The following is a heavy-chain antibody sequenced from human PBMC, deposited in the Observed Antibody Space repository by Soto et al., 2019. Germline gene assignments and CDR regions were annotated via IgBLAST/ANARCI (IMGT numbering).Heavy chain of an antibody. CDR3: ARRGYCGGGSCLPVGMDV. D-gene: IGHD2-15*01. V-gene: IGHV1-18*01. Sequence: QVQLVQSGAEVKKPGASVKVSCKASGYTFTSYGISWVRQAPGQGLEWMGWISAYNGNTNYAQKLQGRVTMTTDTTTSTAYVELRGLRSDDTAVYYCARRGYCGGGSCLPVGMDVWGQGTTVTVSS. J-gene: IGHJ6*02. CDR2: ISAYNGNT. CDR1: GYTFTSYG.